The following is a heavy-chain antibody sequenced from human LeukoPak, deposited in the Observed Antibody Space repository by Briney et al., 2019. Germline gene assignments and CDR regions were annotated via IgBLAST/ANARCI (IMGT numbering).Heavy chain of an antibody. J-gene: IGHJ6*03. CDR1: GVSISSSSYY. CDR3: ARHPGYSFGQNYQYYYLDV. D-gene: IGHD5-18*01. Sequence: SETLSLTCTVSGVSISSSSYYWGWIRQPPGKGLEWIGSVHCNGRTFYNPPLTSRVTISIDTSKNQFSLRLSSVTVADTAVYFCARHPGYSFGQNYQYYYLDVWGKGTTVTVSS. V-gene: IGHV4-39*01. CDR2: VHCNGRT.